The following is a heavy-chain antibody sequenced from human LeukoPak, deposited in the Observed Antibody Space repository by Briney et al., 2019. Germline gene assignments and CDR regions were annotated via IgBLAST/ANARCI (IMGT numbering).Heavy chain of an antibody. CDR2: IYYSGTT. CDR3: ARWSYGSSGQRPFDI. CDR1: GGSINNYY. Sequence: TSETLSLTCTVSGGSINNYYWTWIRQPPGKGLEWIGYIYYSGTTNYNPSLKSRATVSVDTSKNQFSLKLSSMTTADTAVYYCARWSYGSSGQRPFDIWGQGAMVTVSS. D-gene: IGHD3-22*01. V-gene: IGHV4-59*01. J-gene: IGHJ3*02.